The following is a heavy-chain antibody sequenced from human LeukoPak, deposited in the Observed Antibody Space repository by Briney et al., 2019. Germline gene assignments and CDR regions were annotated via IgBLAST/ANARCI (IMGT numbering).Heavy chain of an antibody. V-gene: IGHV4-34*01. Sequence: GSLRLSCAASGFTVSSNYMSWIRQPPGKGLEWIGEINHSGSTNYNPSLKSRVTISVDTSKNQFSLKLSSVTAADTAVYYCASVSSSGWYRPDYWGQGTLVTVSS. CDR2: INHSGST. J-gene: IGHJ4*02. CDR3: ASVSSSGWYRPDY. D-gene: IGHD6-19*01. CDR1: GFTVSSNY.